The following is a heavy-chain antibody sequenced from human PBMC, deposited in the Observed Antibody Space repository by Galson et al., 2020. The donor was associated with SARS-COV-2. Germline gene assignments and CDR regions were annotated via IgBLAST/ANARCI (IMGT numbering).Heavy chain of an antibody. CDR2: IYNIGSS. CDR3: AKLPGDSDY. V-gene: IGHV4-4*09. CDR1: Y. Sequence: YWSWIRQPPGKGLEWIGYIYNIGSSNYNPSLKGRVTISADTSKNQFSLKLASVTAADTAVYYCAKLPGDSDYWGQGTLVTVSS. J-gene: IGHJ4*02.